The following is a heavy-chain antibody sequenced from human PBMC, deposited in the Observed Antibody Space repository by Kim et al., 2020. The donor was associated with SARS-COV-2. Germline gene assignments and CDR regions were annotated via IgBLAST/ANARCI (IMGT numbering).Heavy chain of an antibody. CDR3: ARPRPLLGSSGRWNWFDP. Sequence: SRVTISVDTTKNQFSLKLSSVTAADTAVYYCARPRPLLGSSGRWNWFDPWGQGTLVTVSS. J-gene: IGHJ5*02. D-gene: IGHD2-15*01. V-gene: IGHV4-39*01.